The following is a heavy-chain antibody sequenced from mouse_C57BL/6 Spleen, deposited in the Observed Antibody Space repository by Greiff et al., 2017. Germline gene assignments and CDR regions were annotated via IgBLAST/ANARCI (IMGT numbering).Heavy chain of an antibody. CDR3: ARDGDDYVFFFDY. Sequence: EVKVVESGGGLVKPGGSLKLSCAASGFTFSSYAMSWVRQTPEKRLEWVATISDGGSYTYYPDNVKGRFTISRDNAKNNLYLQMSHLKSEDTAMYYCARDGDDYVFFFDYWGQGTTLTVSS. V-gene: IGHV5-4*01. D-gene: IGHD2-4*01. CDR1: GFTFSSYA. J-gene: IGHJ2*01. CDR2: ISDGGSYT.